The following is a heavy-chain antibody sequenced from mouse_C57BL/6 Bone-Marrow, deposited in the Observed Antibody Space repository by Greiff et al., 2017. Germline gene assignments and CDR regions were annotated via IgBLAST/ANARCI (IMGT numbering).Heavy chain of an antibody. Sequence: QVQLQQPGAELVKPGASVKMSCKASGYTFTSYWITWVKQRPGQGLEWIGDIYPGSGSTKYNEKFQSKATLTVDTSSNTAYMQLSSLTSEDSAVYYCARSSSTRDYWGQGTSVTVSS. CDR3: ARSSSTRDY. J-gene: IGHJ4*01. CDR2: IYPGSGST. D-gene: IGHD1-1*01. CDR1: GYTFTSYW. V-gene: IGHV1-55*01.